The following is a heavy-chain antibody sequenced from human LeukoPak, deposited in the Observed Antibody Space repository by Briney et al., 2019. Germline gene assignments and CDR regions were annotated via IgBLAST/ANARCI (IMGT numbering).Heavy chain of an antibody. V-gene: IGHV3-21*04. CDR2: ISSSSSYI. J-gene: IGHJ6*03. CDR3: ARVSGYYDSSGYHVHYMDV. D-gene: IGHD3-22*01. CDR1: GFTFSSYS. Sequence: GGSLRLSCAASGFTFSSYSMNWVRQAPGKGLEWVSSISSSSSYIYYADSVKGRFTISRDNAKNSLYLQMNSLRAEDTALYYCARVSGYYDSSGYHVHYMDVWGKGTTATVS.